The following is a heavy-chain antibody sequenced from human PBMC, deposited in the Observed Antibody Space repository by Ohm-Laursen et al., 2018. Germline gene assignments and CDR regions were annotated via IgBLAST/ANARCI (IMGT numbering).Heavy chain of an antibody. D-gene: IGHD4-23*01. CDR1: GGSMNNYF. J-gene: IGHJ3*01. V-gene: IGHV4-4*07. CDR2: ISSSGSS. CDR3: ATFMTSRWVVFDV. Sequence: GTLSLTCTVSGGSMNNYFWTWIRQPAGKGLEWIGRISSSGSSNYNPSLKSRVTRSVDTSKNQFSLNLRSATAADTAVYYCATFMTSRWVVFDVWGQGTMVTVSS.